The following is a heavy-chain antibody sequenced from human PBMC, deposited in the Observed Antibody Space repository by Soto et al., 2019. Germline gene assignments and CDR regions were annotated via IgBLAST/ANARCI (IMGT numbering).Heavy chain of an antibody. CDR2: IIPILGIA. V-gene: IGHV1-69*08. Sequence: QVQLVQSGAEVKKPGSSVKVSCKASGGTFSSYTISWVRQAPGQGLEWMGRIIPILGIANYAQKFQGRVTITADKSPSTAYMELSSLRSEDTAVYYCARDLWFGELYWWGQGTLVTVSS. CDR3: ARDLWFGELYW. J-gene: IGHJ4*02. CDR1: GGTFSSYT. D-gene: IGHD3-10*01.